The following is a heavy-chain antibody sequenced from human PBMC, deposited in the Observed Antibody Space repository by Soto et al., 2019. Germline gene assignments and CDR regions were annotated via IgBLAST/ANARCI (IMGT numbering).Heavy chain of an antibody. CDR2: ISSSSSYI. CDR1: GFTFSSYS. Sequence: EVQLVESGGGLVKPGGSLRLSCAASGFTFSSYSMNWVRQAPGKGLEWVSSISSSSSYIYYADSVMGRFTISRDNAKNSLYLQMNSLRAEDTAVYYCARLGSGSSHTLDYCGQGTLVTVSS. V-gene: IGHV3-21*01. J-gene: IGHJ4*02. CDR3: ARLGSGSSHTLDY. D-gene: IGHD3-10*01.